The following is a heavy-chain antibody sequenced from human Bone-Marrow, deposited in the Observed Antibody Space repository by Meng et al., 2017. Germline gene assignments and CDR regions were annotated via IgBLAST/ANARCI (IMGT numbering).Heavy chain of an antibody. J-gene: IGHJ4*02. CDR1: GYPFTAYW. CDR2: IDPGTGGT. D-gene: IGHD6-13*01. Sequence: QVQLVQVGAEVTNPGAPVKVSCKPSGYPFTAYWLHWVRQAPGQGLEWMGRIDPGTGGTQYAQNFQGRVTMTRDTSISTTYMELSRLRSDDTAVYYCVRDEDISAAGKLFGDYWGQGTLVTVSS. V-gene: IGHV1-2*06. CDR3: VRDEDISAAGKLFGDY.